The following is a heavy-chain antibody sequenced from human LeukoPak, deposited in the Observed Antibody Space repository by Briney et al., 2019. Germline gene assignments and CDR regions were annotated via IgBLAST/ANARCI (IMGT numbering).Heavy chain of an antibody. J-gene: IGHJ5*02. CDR1: GFTFSSYG. D-gene: IGHD6-13*01. V-gene: IGHV3-30*02. CDR3: ARDGRARQQLGWFDP. CDR2: IRYDGTNK. Sequence: PGGSLRLSCAASGFTFSSYGMHWVRQAPGKGLEWVAFIRYDGTNKYYADSVKGRFTISRDNSKNTLYLQMNSLRAEDTAVYYCARDGRARQQLGWFDPWGQGTLVTVSS.